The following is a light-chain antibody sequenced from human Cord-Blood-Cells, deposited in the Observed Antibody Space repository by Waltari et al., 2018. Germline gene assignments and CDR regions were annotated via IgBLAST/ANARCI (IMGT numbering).Light chain of an antibody. Sequence: SYELTQPPSVSVSPGQTARITCSGDALPKKYAYWDQQKSGQVPVLVIYEDSKRPSGIPERFSGSSSGTMATLTISGAQVEDEADYYCYSTDSSGNHYVFGTGTKVTVL. CDR1: ALPKKY. CDR3: YSTDSSGNHYV. CDR2: EDS. V-gene: IGLV3-10*01. J-gene: IGLJ1*01.